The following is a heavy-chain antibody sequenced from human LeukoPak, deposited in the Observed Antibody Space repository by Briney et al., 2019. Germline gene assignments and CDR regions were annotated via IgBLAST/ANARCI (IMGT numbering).Heavy chain of an antibody. D-gene: IGHD6-13*01. CDR1: GASISSSF. CDR2: IYYTGST. CDR3: ARRYSSSWYHNWFDP. V-gene: IGHV4-59*12. Sequence: SETLSLTCTVSGASISSSFWSWIRQSPGKGLEWIAYIYYTGSTQYNPSLKSRVTISVDTSKNQFSLKLSSVTAADTAVYYCARRYSSSWYHNWFDPWGQGTLVTVSS. J-gene: IGHJ5*02.